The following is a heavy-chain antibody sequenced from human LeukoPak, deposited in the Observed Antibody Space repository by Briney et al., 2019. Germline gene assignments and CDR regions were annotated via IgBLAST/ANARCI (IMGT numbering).Heavy chain of an antibody. CDR3: AREDYYFDY. CDR2: ISYDGTKE. CDR1: GFTFSGHS. J-gene: IGHJ4*02. V-gene: IGHV3-30*10. Sequence: GGSLRLSCAASGFTFSGHSMTWVRQAPGKGLEWVAVISYDGTKEYYTDSVKGRFTISRDNSKNSLYLQMNSLRTEDTAVYYCAREDYYFDYWGQGTLVTVSS.